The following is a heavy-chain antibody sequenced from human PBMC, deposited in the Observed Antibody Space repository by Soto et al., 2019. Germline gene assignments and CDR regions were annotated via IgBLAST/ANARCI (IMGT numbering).Heavy chain of an antibody. V-gene: IGHV4-4*07. CDR1: GASMNSYH. CDR2: IHSSGST. CDR3: ARDQGVAAAGITWFDP. D-gene: IGHD6-13*01. Sequence: SETLSLTXTVSGASMNSYHWSWIRQPAGKGLEWIGHIHSSGSTNYNPSLKSRVTMSVDTSKNQFSLRLMSLTAADTAVYYCARDQGVAAAGITWFDPWGQGSLVTVSS. J-gene: IGHJ5*02.